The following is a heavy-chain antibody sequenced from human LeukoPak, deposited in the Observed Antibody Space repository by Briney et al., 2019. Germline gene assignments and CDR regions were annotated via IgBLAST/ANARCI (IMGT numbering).Heavy chain of an antibody. CDR2: IYYSGST. CDR3: ARGRVDTAMVYFDY. J-gene: IGHJ4*02. Sequence: SETLSLTCTVSGGSISSSSYYWGWIRQPPGKGLEWIGSIYYSGSTYYNLSLKSRVTISVDTSKNQFSLKLSSVTAADTAVYYCARGRVDTAMVYFDYWGQGTLVTVSS. V-gene: IGHV4-39*07. CDR1: GGSISSSSYY. D-gene: IGHD5-18*01.